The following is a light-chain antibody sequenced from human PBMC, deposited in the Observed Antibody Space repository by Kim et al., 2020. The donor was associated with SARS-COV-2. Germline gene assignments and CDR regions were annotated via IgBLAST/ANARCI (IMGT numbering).Light chain of an antibody. CDR1: RWTRRQA. CDR2: VNSDGSH. J-gene: IGLJ3*02. CDR3: QTWGSGIRV. Sequence: APVQLHRPMSRWTRRQAHARQSASPEKGPRYLMKVNSDGSHSKGDGIPDRFSGSSSGAERYLTISSLQSEDEADYYCQTWGSGIRVFGGGTKVTVL. V-gene: IGLV4-69*01.